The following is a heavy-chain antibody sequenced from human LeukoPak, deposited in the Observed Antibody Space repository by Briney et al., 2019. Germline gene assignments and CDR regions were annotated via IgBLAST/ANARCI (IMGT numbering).Heavy chain of an antibody. J-gene: IGHJ4*02. Sequence: GASVKVSCKASGGTFSSYAISWVRQATGQGLEWMGWMNPNSGNAGYAQKFQGRVTMTGDTSINTAYMEVSSLTSEDTAVYYCARANRKDTAMVFGYWGQGTLVTVSS. D-gene: IGHD5-18*01. V-gene: IGHV1-8*02. CDR3: ARANRKDTAMVFGY. CDR2: MNPNSGNA. CDR1: GGTFSSYA.